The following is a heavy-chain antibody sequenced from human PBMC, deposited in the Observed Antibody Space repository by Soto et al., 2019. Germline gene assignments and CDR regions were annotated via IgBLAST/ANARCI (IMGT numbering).Heavy chain of an antibody. CDR2: ISAYNGNT. V-gene: IGHV1-18*01. CDR3: ARVLRYFDWLLYGSPDFDY. Sequence: QVQLVQSGAEVKKPGASVKVSCKASGYTFTSYGISWVRQAPGQGLEWMGWISAYNGNTNYAQKLQGRVTMTTDTSTSTAYMELRSLRSDDTAVYYCARVLRYFDWLLYGSPDFDYWGQGTLVTVSS. J-gene: IGHJ4*02. CDR1: GYTFTSYG. D-gene: IGHD3-9*01.